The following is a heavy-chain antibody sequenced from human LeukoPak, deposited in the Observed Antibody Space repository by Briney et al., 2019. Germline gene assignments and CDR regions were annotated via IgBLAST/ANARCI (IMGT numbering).Heavy chain of an antibody. V-gene: IGHV3-23*01. J-gene: IGHJ4*02. CDR1: GFTFSNAW. Sequence: GGSLRLSCAASGFTFSNAWMSWVRQAPGKGLEWVSTFSATGSHTYYAESVKGRFTISRDNSKNALYLQMNSLRAEDTAVYYCARDTLEGVSWTHYSDYWGRGTLVTVSS. CDR2: FSATGSHT. D-gene: IGHD3/OR15-3a*01. CDR3: ARDTLEGVSWTHYSDY.